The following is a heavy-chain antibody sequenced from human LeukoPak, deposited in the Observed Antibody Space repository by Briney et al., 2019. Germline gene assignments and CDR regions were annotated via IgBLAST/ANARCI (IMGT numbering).Heavy chain of an antibody. J-gene: IGHJ3*02. D-gene: IGHD3-10*01. V-gene: IGHV3-48*03. Sequence: GGSLRLSCAASGFTFSSYEMHWVRQAPGKGLEWVSYISSSGSTIYYADSVKGRFTISRDNAKNSLYLQMNSLRAEDTAVYYCARRSGWFGEFYDAFDIWGQGTMVTVSS. CDR3: ARRSGWFGEFYDAFDI. CDR2: ISSSGSTI. CDR1: GFTFSSYE.